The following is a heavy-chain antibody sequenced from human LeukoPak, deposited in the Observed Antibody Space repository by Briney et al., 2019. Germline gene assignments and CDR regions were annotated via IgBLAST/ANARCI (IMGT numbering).Heavy chain of an antibody. D-gene: IGHD3-22*01. CDR2: IIPIFGTA. Sequence: SVKVSCKASGGTSSSYAISWVRQAPGQGLEWMGGIIPIFGTANYAQKFQGRVTITTDESTSTAYMELSSLRSEDTAVYYCARLYYYDSSDYWGQGTLVTVSS. J-gene: IGHJ4*02. CDR3: ARLYYYDSSDY. CDR1: GGTSSSYA. V-gene: IGHV1-69*05.